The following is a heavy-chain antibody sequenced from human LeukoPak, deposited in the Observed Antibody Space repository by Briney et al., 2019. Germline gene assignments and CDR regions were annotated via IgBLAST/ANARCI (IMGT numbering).Heavy chain of an antibody. CDR2: IYSGGST. V-gene: IGHV3-66*01. Sequence: GGSLRLSCAASGFTFSSYAMHWVRQAPGKGLEWVSVIYSGGSTYYADSVKGRFTISRDNSKNTLFLQMNSLRAEDTAVYYCATTGSGSYYDYWGQGTLVTVSS. CDR1: GFTFSSYA. J-gene: IGHJ4*02. D-gene: IGHD1-26*01. CDR3: ATTGSGSYYDY.